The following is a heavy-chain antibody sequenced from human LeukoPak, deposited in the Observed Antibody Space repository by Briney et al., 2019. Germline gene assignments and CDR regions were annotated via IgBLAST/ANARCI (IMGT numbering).Heavy chain of an antibody. CDR3: ATLDSSGYYWYFDL. J-gene: IGHJ2*01. CDR1: GFTFSSYS. D-gene: IGHD3-22*01. CDR2: ISRSSNYI. Sequence: GSLRLSCAASGFTFSSYSMNWVRQAPGKGLEWVSSISRSSNYIYYADSVKGRFTISRDNAKNSQYLQMNSLRAEDTAVYYCATLDSSGYYWYFDLWGRGTLVTVSS. V-gene: IGHV3-21*01.